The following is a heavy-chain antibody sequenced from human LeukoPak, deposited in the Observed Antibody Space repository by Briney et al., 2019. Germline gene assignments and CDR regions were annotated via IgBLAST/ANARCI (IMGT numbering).Heavy chain of an antibody. CDR2: IYPGDSDT. Sequence: GESLKISFKGSGYSFTSYWIGWVRQMPGKGREWMGIIYPGDSDTRYCPSFQGQVTISADKSISTAYLQWSSLKASDTAMYYCARTHGDHGYVFDYWGQGTLVTVSS. V-gene: IGHV5-51*01. D-gene: IGHD4-17*01. CDR1: GYSFTSYW. J-gene: IGHJ4*02. CDR3: ARTHGDHGYVFDY.